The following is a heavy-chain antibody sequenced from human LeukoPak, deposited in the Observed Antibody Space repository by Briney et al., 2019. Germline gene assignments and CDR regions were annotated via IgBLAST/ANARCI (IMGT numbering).Heavy chain of an antibody. D-gene: IGHD3-22*01. CDR1: GFTFSKYA. V-gene: IGHV3-23*01. J-gene: IGHJ4*02. CDR2: INGGGGST. CDR3: AKSPTYYYDSSAYRHFDY. Sequence: GGSLRLSCGASGFTFSKYAMTWVRQAPGKGLEWVSSINGGGGSTFYAASVKGRFPISRDNSKNTLYMQMNSLRAEDTAIYYCAKSPTYYYDSSAYRHFDYWGQGTLVTVSS.